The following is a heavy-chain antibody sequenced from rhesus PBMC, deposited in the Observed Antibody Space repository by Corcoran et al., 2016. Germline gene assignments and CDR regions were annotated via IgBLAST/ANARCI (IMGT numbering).Heavy chain of an antibody. D-gene: IGHD3-34*01. V-gene: IGHV4-65*01. CDR1: GGSISSSNW. CDR2: IGGSSGTT. Sequence: QVQLQESGPGLVKPSETLSLTCAVSGGSISSSNWWSWIRQPPGKGLEGIGYIGGSSGTTKYNPALKSRVTISTDTSKNQFSLKLGSVTAADTAVYYCARVGEVIFDYWGQGVLVTVSS. CDR3: ARVGEVIFDY. J-gene: IGHJ4*01.